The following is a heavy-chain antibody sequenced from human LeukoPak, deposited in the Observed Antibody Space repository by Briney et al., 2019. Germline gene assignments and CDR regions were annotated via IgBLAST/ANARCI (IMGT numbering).Heavy chain of an antibody. J-gene: IGHJ6*02. CDR2: IYYSGST. CDR1: GGSISGYY. CDR3: ARDNGETLGLRYYYYGMDV. V-gene: IGHV4-59*01. Sequence: PSETLSLTCTVSGGSISGYYWSWIRQPPGKGLEWIGYIYYSGSTNYNPSLKSRVTISVDTSKNQFSLKLSSVTAADTAVYYCARDNGETLGLRYYYYGMDVWGQGTTVTVSS. D-gene: IGHD5-12*01.